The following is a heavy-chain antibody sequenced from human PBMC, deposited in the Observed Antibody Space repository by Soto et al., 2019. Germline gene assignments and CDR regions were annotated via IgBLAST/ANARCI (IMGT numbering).Heavy chain of an antibody. CDR3: ARVVRFFGGHAGY. V-gene: IGHV1-8*01. CDR2: MNTNTGNT. CDR1: GYTFTEFD. J-gene: IGHJ4*02. D-gene: IGHD3-3*01. Sequence: GSVKVSCKTSGYTFTEFDINWVRQAPGQGLEWMGWMNTNTGNTGYAQKFQGRVTMTRDTSISTAYMELRRLRSEDTAVYYCARVVRFFGGHAGYWGQGTPVTVSS.